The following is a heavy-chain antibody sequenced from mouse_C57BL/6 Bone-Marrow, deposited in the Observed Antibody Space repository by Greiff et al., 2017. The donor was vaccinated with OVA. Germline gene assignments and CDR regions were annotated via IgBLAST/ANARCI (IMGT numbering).Heavy chain of an antibody. J-gene: IGHJ3*01. V-gene: IGHV1-50*01. CDR1: GYTFTSYW. Sequence: VQLQQPGAELVKPGASVKLSCKASGYTFTSYWMQWVKQRPGQGLEWIGEIDPSDSYTNYNQKFKGKATLTVDTSSSTAYMQLSSLTSEDSAVYYCARYYYGSSYGGAYWGQGTLVTVSA. CDR3: ARYYYGSSYGGAY. CDR2: IDPSDSYT. D-gene: IGHD1-1*01.